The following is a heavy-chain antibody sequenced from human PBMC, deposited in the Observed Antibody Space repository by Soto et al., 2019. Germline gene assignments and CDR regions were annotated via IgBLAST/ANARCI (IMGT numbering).Heavy chain of an antibody. D-gene: IGHD3-16*01. Sequence: EVQLVESGGGLVQPGRSLRLSCAASGYTFDDYAMHWVRQAPGKGLEWVSGISWNSGSIGYADSVKGRFTISRDNAKNSLYLQMNSLRAEDTALYYCAKAWGHYGMDVWGQGTTVTVSS. CDR1: GYTFDDYA. J-gene: IGHJ6*02. V-gene: IGHV3-9*01. CDR2: ISWNSGSI. CDR3: AKAWGHYGMDV.